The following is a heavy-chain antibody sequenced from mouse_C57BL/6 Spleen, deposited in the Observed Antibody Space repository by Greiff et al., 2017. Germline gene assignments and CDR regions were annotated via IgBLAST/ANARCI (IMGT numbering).Heavy chain of an antibody. V-gene: IGHV1-72*01. CDR3: ARGTGTEYYFDV. D-gene: IGHD2-14*01. CDR2: IDPTGGGT. CDR1: GYTFTSYW. Sequence: VQLQQPGAELVKPGASVKLSCKASGYTFTSYWMHWVKQRPGRGLEWIGRIDPTGGGTKYNQKFKSKATLTVDKPSRTAYMQLSSLTSEGSSGYYCARGTGTEYYFDVWGTGTTLTVSS. J-gene: IGHJ2*01.